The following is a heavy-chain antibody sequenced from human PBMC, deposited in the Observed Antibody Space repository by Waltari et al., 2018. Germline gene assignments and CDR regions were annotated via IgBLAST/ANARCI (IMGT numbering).Heavy chain of an antibody. CDR3: TTEDTAMDLPMNDY. D-gene: IGHD5-18*01. CDR1: GFTFSNAW. CDR2: IKSKTDGGTT. V-gene: IGHV3-15*01. J-gene: IGHJ4*02. Sequence: EVQLVESGGGLVKPVGSLRLSCAASGFTFSNAWMSWVRQAPGKGLEWVGRIKSKTDGGTTDYAAPVKGRFTISRDDSKNTLYLQMNSLKTEDTAVYYCTTEDTAMDLPMNDYWGQGTLVTVSS.